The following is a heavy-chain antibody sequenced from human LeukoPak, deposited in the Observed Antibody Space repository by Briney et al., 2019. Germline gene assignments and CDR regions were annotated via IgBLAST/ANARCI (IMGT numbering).Heavy chain of an antibody. CDR2: IIPIFGTA. J-gene: IGHJ4*02. D-gene: IGHD3-22*01. CDR3: ARKRQRGSGYYHFDY. CDR1: GGTFSSYA. V-gene: IGHV1-69*05. Sequence: SVKVSCKASGGTFSSYAISWVRQAPGQGLEWMGGIIPIFGTANYAQKFQGRVTMTRDTSISTAYMDLSRLKSDDTAVYYCARKRQRGSGYYHFDYWGQGTLVTVSS.